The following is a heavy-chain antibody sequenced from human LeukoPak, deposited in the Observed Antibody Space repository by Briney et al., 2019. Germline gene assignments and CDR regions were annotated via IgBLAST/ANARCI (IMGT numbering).Heavy chain of an antibody. CDR2: FDPENDER. CDR3: ATEVTSIVPDH. J-gene: IGHJ4*02. D-gene: IGHD2-21*02. V-gene: IGHV1-24*01. Sequence: ASVKVSCKVSGHTLSELPMYWVRQAPGEGLEWMGGFDPENDERIYAQKFRGRVTMTEDTSTNTAYMELSSLRSDDTAVYYCATEVTSIVPDHWGQGTLVTVSS. CDR1: GHTLSELP.